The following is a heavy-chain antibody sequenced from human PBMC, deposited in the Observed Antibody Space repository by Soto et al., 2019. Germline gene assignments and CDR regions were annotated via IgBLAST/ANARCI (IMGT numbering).Heavy chain of an antibody. J-gene: IGHJ6*02. D-gene: IGHD6-19*01. CDR2: ISSSSSYI. CDR1: GFTFSSYS. Sequence: LRLSCAASGFTFSSYSMNWVRQAPGKGLEWVSSISSSSSYIYYADSVKGRFTISRDNAKNSLCLQMNSLRAEDTAVYYCARDWKAVAGFPYYYYGMDVWGQGTTVTVSS. V-gene: IGHV3-21*01. CDR3: ARDWKAVAGFPYYYYGMDV.